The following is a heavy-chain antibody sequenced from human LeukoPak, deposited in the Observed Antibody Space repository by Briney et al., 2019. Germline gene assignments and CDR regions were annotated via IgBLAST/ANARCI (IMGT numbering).Heavy chain of an antibody. D-gene: IGHD6-19*01. CDR2: ISSSSSYT. Sequence: SPGGSLRLSCAASGFTFSDYYMSWIRQAPGKGLEWVSYISSSSSYTNYADSVKGRFTISRDNAANSLYLQMNSLRDEDSAVYYCAGIGEDNSGWYHFDYWGQGTLVTVSS. CDR3: AGIGEDNSGWYHFDY. CDR1: GFTFSDYY. V-gene: IGHV3-11*06. J-gene: IGHJ4*02.